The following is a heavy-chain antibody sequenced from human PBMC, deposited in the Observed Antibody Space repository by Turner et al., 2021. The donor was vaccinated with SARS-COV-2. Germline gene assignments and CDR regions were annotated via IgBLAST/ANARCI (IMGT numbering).Heavy chain of an antibody. CDR3: ARVDYGDYGWAGDNYGMDV. D-gene: IGHD4-17*01. Sequence: EVQLVESGGGLIQPGGSLRLSCAASGLTVSSNYMSWVRQAPGKGLEWFSVIYSGGSTYDADSVKGRFTISRDNSKNTLYLQMNSLRADDTAVYYCARVDYGDYGWAGDNYGMDVWGQGTTVTVSS. V-gene: IGHV3-53*01. J-gene: IGHJ6*02. CDR1: GLTVSSNY. CDR2: IYSGGST.